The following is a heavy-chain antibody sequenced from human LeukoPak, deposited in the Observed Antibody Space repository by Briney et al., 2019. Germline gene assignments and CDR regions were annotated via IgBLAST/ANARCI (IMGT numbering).Heavy chain of an antibody. CDR3: ARDRLTGYPTPYFDY. Sequence: ASVKVSCKASGGTFSSYAISWVRQAPGQGLEWMGIINPGGGSTDYAQKFQGRVTMTRAMSTSTVYMELSSLRSDDTAVYYCARDRLTGYPTPYFDYWGQGTLVTVSS. CDR2: INPGGGST. J-gene: IGHJ4*02. D-gene: IGHD3-9*01. CDR1: GGTFSSYA. V-gene: IGHV1-46*01.